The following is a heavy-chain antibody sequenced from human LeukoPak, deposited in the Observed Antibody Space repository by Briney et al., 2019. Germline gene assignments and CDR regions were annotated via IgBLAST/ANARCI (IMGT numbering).Heavy chain of an antibody. CDR3: ARAPYCSGGSCRYYYYYMDV. Sequence: SETLSLTCTVSGGSISSGSYYWSWIRQLAGKGLEWIGRIYTSGSTNYNPSLKSRVTISVDTSKNQFSLKLSSVTAADTAVYYCARAPYCSGGSCRYYYYYMDVWGKGTTVTVSS. J-gene: IGHJ6*03. CDR1: GGSISSGSYY. V-gene: IGHV4-61*02. CDR2: IYTSGST. D-gene: IGHD2-15*01.